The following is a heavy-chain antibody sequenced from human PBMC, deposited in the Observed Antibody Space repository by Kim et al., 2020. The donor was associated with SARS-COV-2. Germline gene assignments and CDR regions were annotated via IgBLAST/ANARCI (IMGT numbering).Heavy chain of an antibody. CDR1: GFTFSSYG. Sequence: LSLTCAASGFTFSSYGMHWVRQAPGKGLEWVAVIWYDGSNKYYADSVKGRFTISRDNSKNTLYLQMNSLRAEDTAVYYCARDTRDYYGMDVWGQGTTVTVS. J-gene: IGHJ6*02. CDR2: IWYDGSNK. CDR3: ARDTRDYYGMDV. V-gene: IGHV3-33*01.